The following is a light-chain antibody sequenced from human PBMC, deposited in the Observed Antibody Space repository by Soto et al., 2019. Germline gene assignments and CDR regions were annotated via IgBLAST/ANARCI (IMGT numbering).Light chain of an antibody. V-gene: IGLV2-14*03. CDR2: DVS. CDR3: SSYTTSNTRQIV. J-gene: IGLJ1*01. Sequence: QSALTQPASVSGSPGQSINISCTGTNSDVGGYNYVSWYQHHPGKAPKLIIYDVSNRPSGVSNPFSGSKSGNTASLTISGLQPEDEADYYCSSYTTSNTRQIVFGTGTKVTVL. CDR1: NSDVGGYNY.